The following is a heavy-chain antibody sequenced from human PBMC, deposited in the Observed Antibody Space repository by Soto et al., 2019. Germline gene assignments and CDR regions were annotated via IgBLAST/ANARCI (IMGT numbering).Heavy chain of an antibody. J-gene: IGHJ4*02. D-gene: IGHD4-17*01. Sequence: GGSLRLSCAASGFTFSSYGMHWVRQAPGKGLEWVAVIWYDGSNKYYADSVKGRFTISRDNSKNTLYLQMNSLRAEDTAVCYCARTMTTVTPFDYRGQGTLVTVSS. CDR1: GFTFSSYG. CDR3: ARTMTTVTPFDY. CDR2: IWYDGSNK. V-gene: IGHV3-33*01.